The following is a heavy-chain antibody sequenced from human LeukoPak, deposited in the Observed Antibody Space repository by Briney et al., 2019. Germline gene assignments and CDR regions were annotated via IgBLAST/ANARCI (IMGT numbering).Heavy chain of an antibody. V-gene: IGHV3-23*05. Sequence: GGSLRLSCEVSGVSVASHGVHRVRQAPGEGLDWVSAITRGGSTYYSDSVKGRFTISRDNSKNTVYLQMTSLRAGDTAVYFCAKVWGTTSGDYWGRGTLVTVSS. D-gene: IGHD3-16*01. CDR1: GVSVASHG. CDR3: AKVWGTTSGDY. CDR2: ITRGGST. J-gene: IGHJ4*02.